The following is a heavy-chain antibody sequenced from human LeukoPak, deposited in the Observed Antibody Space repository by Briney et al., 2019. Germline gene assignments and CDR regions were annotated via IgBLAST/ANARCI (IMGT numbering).Heavy chain of an antibody. D-gene: IGHD2-21*01. V-gene: IGHV3-30*02. J-gene: IGHJ6*03. Sequence: AGGSLRLSCAAPGFMFRGYGMHWVRQAPGKGLEWVAFIRYDGNDKQYADSVKGRFTISRDNSKNTLYLQMNSLRTEDTAVYYCAKDERVILTNMDVWGKGTTVTISS. CDR1: GFMFRGYG. CDR3: AKDERVILTNMDV. CDR2: IRYDGNDK.